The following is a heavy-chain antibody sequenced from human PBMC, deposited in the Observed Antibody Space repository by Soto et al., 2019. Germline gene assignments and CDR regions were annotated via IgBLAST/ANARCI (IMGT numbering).Heavy chain of an antibody. CDR2: ISSSSSYI. CDR3: ARINKGGFSYYYYMDV. D-gene: IGHD3-16*01. CDR1: GFTFSSYS. V-gene: IGHV3-21*01. J-gene: IGHJ6*03. Sequence: EVQLVESGGGLVKPGGSLRLSCAASGFTFSSYSMNWVRQAPGKGLEWVSSISSSSSYIYYADSVKGRFTISRDNAKNSLYLQMNSLRAEDTAVYYCARINKGGFSYYYYMDVWGKGTTVTVSS.